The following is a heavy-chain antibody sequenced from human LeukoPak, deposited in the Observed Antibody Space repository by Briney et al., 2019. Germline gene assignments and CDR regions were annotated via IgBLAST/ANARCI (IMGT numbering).Heavy chain of an antibody. Sequence: SETLSLTCTVSRGSISSNYWSWIRQPAGKGLEWIGRVYISGNTNYNPSLQSRVTISLDTSNNQFSLKLSSVTAADTALYYCARDRGYYDSSGYYEKEGNWFDPWGQGTLVTVSS. CDR1: RGSISSNY. CDR3: ARDRGYYDSSGYYEKEGNWFDP. CDR2: VYISGNT. D-gene: IGHD3-22*01. J-gene: IGHJ5*02. V-gene: IGHV4-4*07.